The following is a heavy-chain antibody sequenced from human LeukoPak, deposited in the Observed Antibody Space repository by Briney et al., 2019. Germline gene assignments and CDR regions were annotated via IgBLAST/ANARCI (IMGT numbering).Heavy chain of an antibody. V-gene: IGHV4-30-4*08. CDR2: IYYSGST. D-gene: IGHD7-27*01. J-gene: IGHJ4*02. Sequence: SETLSLTCTVSVGSISSGDYYWSWIRQPPGKGLAWCGYIYYSGSTYYTPSLNSRVTISVDTSKNQFSLKLSSVTAADTAVYYCARVFMGIDYWGQGTLVTVSS. CDR3: ARVFMGIDY. CDR1: VGSISSGDYY.